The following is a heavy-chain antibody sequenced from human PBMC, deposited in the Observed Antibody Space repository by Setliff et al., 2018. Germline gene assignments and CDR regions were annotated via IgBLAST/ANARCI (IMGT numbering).Heavy chain of an antibody. Sequence: SETLSLTCTVSGGSINSMSYYWGWIRQPPGKGLEWIGSIYHSGSSYCNPSLRSRVTISVDTSKNQFSLRLSSVTAADTAVYYCRLWSHDYHNDYWGQGTLVTVSS. J-gene: IGHJ4*02. V-gene: IGHV4-39*07. CDR3: RLWSHDYHNDY. CDR2: IYHSGSS. CDR1: GGSINSMSYY. D-gene: IGHD3-16*01.